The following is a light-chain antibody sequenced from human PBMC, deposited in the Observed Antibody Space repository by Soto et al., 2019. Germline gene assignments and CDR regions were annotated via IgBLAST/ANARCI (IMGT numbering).Light chain of an antibody. J-gene: IGLJ2*01. V-gene: IGLV1-47*01. CDR3: AAWDDSLVGI. CDR2: RNN. Sequence: QSVLTQPPSASGTPGQRVTISCSGSSSNIGSNYVYWYHQLPGTAPKLVIYRNNQRPSGVPDRISGSKSGTSASLAISGLRSEDEADYYCAAWDDSLVGIFGGGTKVTVL. CDR1: SSNIGSNY.